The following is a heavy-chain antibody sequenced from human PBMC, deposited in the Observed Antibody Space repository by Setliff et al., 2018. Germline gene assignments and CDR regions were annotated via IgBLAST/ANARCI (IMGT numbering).Heavy chain of an antibody. CDR1: GGSFSGYY. CDR2: IDHSGTT. J-gene: IGHJ4*02. D-gene: IGHD3-10*01. CDR3: ARGSEFYYGSGTIDS. V-gene: IGHV4-34*01. Sequence: SETLSLTCAVYGGSFSGYYWSWIRQPPGEGLENIGEIDHSGTTSYNPSLKSRVTISVDTSKNQFSLKLRSVTAADTAVYFCARGSEFYYGSGTIDSWGPGTLVTVSS.